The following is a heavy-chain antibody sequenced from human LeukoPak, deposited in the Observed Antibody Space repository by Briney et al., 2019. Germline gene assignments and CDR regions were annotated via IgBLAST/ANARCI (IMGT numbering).Heavy chain of an antibody. CDR3: ARDSPFEWEVFGDSFDI. CDR1: GGSISSYY. V-gene: IGHV4-59*01. J-gene: IGHJ3*02. D-gene: IGHD1-26*01. CDR2: IHYSGST. Sequence: MPSETLSLTCTVSGGSISSYYWSWIRQPPGKGLEWIGYIHYSGSTNSNPSLRSRVTISMDTSKNQFSLRLSSVTAADTAVYYCARDSPFEWEVFGDSFDIWGQGTVVTVSS.